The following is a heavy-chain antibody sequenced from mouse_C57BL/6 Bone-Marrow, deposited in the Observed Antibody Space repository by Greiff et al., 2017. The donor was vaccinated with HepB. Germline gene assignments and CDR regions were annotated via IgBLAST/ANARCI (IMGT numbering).Heavy chain of an antibody. D-gene: IGHD1-1*01. Sequence: DVQLVESGGDLVKPGGSLKLSCAASGFTFSSYGMSWVRQTPDKRLEWVATISSGGSYTYYPDSVKGRFTISRDNAKNTLYLQMSSLKSEDTAMYYCARHADYGSSYPWYFDVWGTGTTVTVSS. CDR3: ARHADYGSSYPWYFDV. CDR1: GFTFSSYG. CDR2: ISSGGSYT. J-gene: IGHJ1*03. V-gene: IGHV5-6*01.